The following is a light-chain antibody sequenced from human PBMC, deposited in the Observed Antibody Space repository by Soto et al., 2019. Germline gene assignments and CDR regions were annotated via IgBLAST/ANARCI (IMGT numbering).Light chain of an antibody. J-gene: IGKJ1*01. CDR2: WAS. CDR3: KQDLAIPRT. V-gene: IGKV4-1*01. CDR1: QSVMYRANYKNC. Sequence: DIVMTQSPDALAVSLGERATSNFSSSQSVMYRANYKNCLAWYQQTPVQPPKMLSSWASTVESGDPDRFSASGSGTDSTLPINSLQGDDVAVYYCKQDLAIPRTFSQGTQVDIK.